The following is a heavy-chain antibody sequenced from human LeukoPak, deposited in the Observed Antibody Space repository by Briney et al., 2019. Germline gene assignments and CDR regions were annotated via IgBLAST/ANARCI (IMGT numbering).Heavy chain of an antibody. D-gene: IGHD3-10*01. CDR1: GFTFTIYG. CDR2: ISGSGGST. V-gene: IGHV3-23*01. CDR3: AKDRVRFGELLNYYFDY. Sequence: GGSLRLSCAASGFTFTIYGMSWVRQAPGKGLEWVSAISGSGGSTYYADSVKGRFTISRDNSKNTLYLQMDSLRAEDTAVYYCAKDRVRFGELLNYYFDYWGQGTLVTVSP. J-gene: IGHJ4*02.